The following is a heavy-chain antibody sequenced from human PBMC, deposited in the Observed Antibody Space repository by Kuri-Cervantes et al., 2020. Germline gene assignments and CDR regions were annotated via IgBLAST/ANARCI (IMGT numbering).Heavy chain of an antibody. V-gene: IGHV1-18*01. CDR1: GYTFTSYG. Sequence: ASVKVSCKASGYTFTSYGVSWVRQAPGQGLEWMGWISAYSGNTNYAQKLQGRVTMTTDTSTTTAYMELRSLRSDDTAVYYCARESSSSWYRPSTADYYMDVWGKGTTVTVSS. D-gene: IGHD6-13*01. CDR2: ISAYSGNT. CDR3: ARESSSSWYRPSTADYYMDV. J-gene: IGHJ6*03.